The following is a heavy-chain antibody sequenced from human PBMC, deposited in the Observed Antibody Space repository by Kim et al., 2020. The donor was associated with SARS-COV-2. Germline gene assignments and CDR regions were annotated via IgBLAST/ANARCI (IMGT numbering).Heavy chain of an antibody. D-gene: IGHD2-15*01. CDR3: ARDEGGGFDP. V-gene: IGHV3-13*01. CDR2: DT. Sequence: DTYYPGSVKGRFTISRENAKNSLYLQMNSRRAGDTAVYYCARDEGGGFDPWGQGTLVTVSS. J-gene: IGHJ5*02.